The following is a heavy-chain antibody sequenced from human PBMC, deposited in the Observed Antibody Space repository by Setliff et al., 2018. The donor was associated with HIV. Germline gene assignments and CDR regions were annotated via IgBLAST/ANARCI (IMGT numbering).Heavy chain of an antibody. CDR2: ISGSGSYI. Sequence: PGGSLRLSCAASGFTFSPYWMHWVRQAPGKGLEWVSSISGSGSYIFYADSLKGRFIISRDNVKDSLYLQMNSLRAEDTGMYFCARDRDPGSDNPAGYWGQGTLVTVSS. CDR1: GFTFSPYW. D-gene: IGHD2-21*02. V-gene: IGHV3-21*04. J-gene: IGHJ4*02. CDR3: ARDRDPGSDNPAGY.